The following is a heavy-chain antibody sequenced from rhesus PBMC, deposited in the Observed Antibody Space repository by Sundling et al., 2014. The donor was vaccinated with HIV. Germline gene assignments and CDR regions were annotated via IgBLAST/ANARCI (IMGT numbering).Heavy chain of an antibody. CDR1: GFSMNSGYG. Sequence: QVQLQAWGPGLVKPSETLSLTCAVSGFSMNSGYGWTWIRQSPGKGLEWIGYIGGSSGNTKYNPSLKSRVTISKGTSANQFSLRLTSVTAADTAVYYCARDKDNVWTGQYYALDSWSPGVVVIVSS. V-gene: IGHV4-127*01. D-gene: IGHD3-3*01. CDR2: IGGSSGNT. CDR3: ARDKDNVWTGQYYALDS. J-gene: IGHJ6*01.